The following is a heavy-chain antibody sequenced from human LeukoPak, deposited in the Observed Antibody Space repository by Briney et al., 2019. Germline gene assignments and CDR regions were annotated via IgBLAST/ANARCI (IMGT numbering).Heavy chain of an antibody. CDR3: ARADYSYWYFDL. J-gene: IGHJ2*01. D-gene: IGHD2-15*01. CDR2: ISWNSGYI. Sequence: PGRSLRLSCAASGFTFDNYAMHWVRQAPGKGLEWLSIISWNSGYIGYADSVKGRFTISRDNAKNSLYLQMNSLRVEDTAVYYCARADYSYWYFDLWGRGTLVTVSS. CDR1: GFTFDNYA. V-gene: IGHV3-9*01.